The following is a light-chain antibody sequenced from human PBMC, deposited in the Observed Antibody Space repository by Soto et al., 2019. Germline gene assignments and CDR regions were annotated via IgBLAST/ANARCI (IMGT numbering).Light chain of an antibody. J-gene: IGKJ5*01. V-gene: IGKV3-20*01. CDR2: GAS. CDR3: QQYGSSPIT. Sequence: EIGLTHSPGTLSLSLGERATLSCRASQSVSNNYLAWYQQKPGQAPRLLIYGASTRATGIPARFSGSGSGTEFTLTISRLEPEDFAVYYCQQYGSSPITIGQGTRLEIK. CDR1: QSVSNNY.